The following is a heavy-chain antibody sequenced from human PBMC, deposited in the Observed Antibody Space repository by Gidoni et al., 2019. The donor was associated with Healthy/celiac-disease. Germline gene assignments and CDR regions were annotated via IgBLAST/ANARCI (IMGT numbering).Heavy chain of an antibody. Sequence: QLQLQESGPGLVKPSATLSLTCTVSAGSISSSLYYWGWIRQPPGKGLEWIGSIYYSGSTYYNPSLKSRVTISVDTSKNQFSLKLSSVTAADTAVYYCARLIWFGELLYPPRFDPWGQGTLVTVSS. V-gene: IGHV4-39*01. D-gene: IGHD3-10*01. J-gene: IGHJ5*02. CDR3: ARLIWFGELLYPPRFDP. CDR2: IYYSGST. CDR1: AGSISSSLYY.